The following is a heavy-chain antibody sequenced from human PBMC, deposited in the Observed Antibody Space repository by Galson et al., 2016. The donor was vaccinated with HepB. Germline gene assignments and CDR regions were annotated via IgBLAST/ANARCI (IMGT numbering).Heavy chain of an antibody. CDR2: IYHTGSA. V-gene: IGHV4-4*02. CDR1: GGSISSRHW. Sequence: ETLSLTCGVSGGSISSRHWWSWVRQSPGKGLEWIGEIYHTGSANYNPSLKSRVTISVDKSKNHFSLELYSVTAADTAVYYCANLGYCSGDCYSVNWGQGTMVTVSS. D-gene: IGHD2-21*02. CDR3: ANLGYCSGDCYSVN. J-gene: IGHJ4*02.